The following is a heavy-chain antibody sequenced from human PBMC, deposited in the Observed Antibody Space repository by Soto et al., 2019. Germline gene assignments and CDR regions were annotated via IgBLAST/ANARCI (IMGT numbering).Heavy chain of an antibody. D-gene: IGHD3-10*01. CDR1: GVSTRIYD. J-gene: IGHJ3*01. CDR2: IYASRTT. Sequence: SETLSLTGSGSGVSTRIYDWTWIRQSAWKGLEWIGRIYASRTTHYNPSLNSRVTMSVDTSRNQFSLKLSSVTATDTALDYCANTMAARGACDVWGQGTMVTVSS. CDR3: ANTMAARGACDV. V-gene: IGHV4-4*07.